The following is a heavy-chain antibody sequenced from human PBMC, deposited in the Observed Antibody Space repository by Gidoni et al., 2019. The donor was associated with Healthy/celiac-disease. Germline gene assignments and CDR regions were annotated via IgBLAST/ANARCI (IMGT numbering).Heavy chain of an antibody. CDR3: ARGISIVLMVYYFDY. CDR1: GGSFSGYY. V-gene: IGHV4-34*01. CDR2: INHSGST. D-gene: IGHD2-8*01. Sequence: QVQLQQWGAGLLKPSETLSLTCAVYGGSFSGYYWSWIRQPPGKGLEWIGEINHSGSTNYNPSRKSRVTISVDTSKNQFSLKLSSVTAEETAVYYCARGISIVLMVYYFDYWGQGTLVTVSS. J-gene: IGHJ4*02.